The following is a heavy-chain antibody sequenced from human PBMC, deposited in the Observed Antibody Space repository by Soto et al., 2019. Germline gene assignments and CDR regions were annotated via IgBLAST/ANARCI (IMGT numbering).Heavy chain of an antibody. D-gene: IGHD3-22*01. CDR3: AKDVGSYYYDTSAYLYDY. J-gene: IGHJ4*02. CDR1: GFIFEDFA. Sequence: LRLSCVGSGFIFEDFAMNWVRQVPGKGLEWVSGISWNSATLAYADSVKGRFIVSRDNAKNILYLQMNSLRPEDAALYYCAKDVGSYYYDTSAYLYDYWGQGTLVTVSS. CDR2: ISWNSATL. V-gene: IGHV3-9*01.